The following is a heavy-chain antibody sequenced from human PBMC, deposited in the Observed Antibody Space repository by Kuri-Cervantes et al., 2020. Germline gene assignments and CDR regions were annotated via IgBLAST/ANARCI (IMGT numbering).Heavy chain of an antibody. CDR1: GGSFSGYY. J-gene: IGHJ5*02. CDR2: INHSRST. CDR3: ASYYDSSGYNDNWFDP. V-gene: IGHV4-34*01. Sequence: SETLSLTCAVYGGSFSGYYWGWIRQPPGKGLEWIGEINHSRSTNYNPSLKSRVTISVDTSKNQFSLKLSSVTAADTAVYYCASYYDSSGYNDNWFDPWGQGTLVTVSS. D-gene: IGHD3-22*01.